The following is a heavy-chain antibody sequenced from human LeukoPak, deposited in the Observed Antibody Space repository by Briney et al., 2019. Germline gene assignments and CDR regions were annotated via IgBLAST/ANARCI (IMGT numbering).Heavy chain of an antibody. Sequence: PSETLSLTCTVSGGSISTYYWSWIRQPAGKGLEWIGRMYISGETNYNPSLKSRVTVSLDTSKNHFSLRLNSVTAADTAVYYCARVKKDYYDSSGYYYFDYWGQGTLVTVSS. V-gene: IGHV4-4*07. D-gene: IGHD3-22*01. CDR3: ARVKKDYYDSSGYYYFDY. CDR2: MYISGET. CDR1: GGSISTYY. J-gene: IGHJ4*02.